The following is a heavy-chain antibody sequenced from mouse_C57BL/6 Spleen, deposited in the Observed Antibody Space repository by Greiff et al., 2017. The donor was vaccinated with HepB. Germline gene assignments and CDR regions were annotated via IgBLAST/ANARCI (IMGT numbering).Heavy chain of an antibody. J-gene: IGHJ4*01. D-gene: IGHD2-14*01. CDR3: TRKGGYGYAMDD. CDR1: GYTFTDYE. CDR2: IDPETGGT. Sequence: VQLQQSGAELVRPGASVTLSCKASGYTFTDYEMHWVKQTPVHGLEWIGAIDPETGGTAYNQKFKGKAILTADKSSSTAYMELRSLTSEESAVYYWTRKGGYGYAMDDWGQGTSVTVSS. V-gene: IGHV1-15*01.